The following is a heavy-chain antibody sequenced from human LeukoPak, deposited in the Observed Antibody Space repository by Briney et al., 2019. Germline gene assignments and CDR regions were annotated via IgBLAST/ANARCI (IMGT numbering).Heavy chain of an antibody. CDR3: VQDWAWGAFGY. V-gene: IGHV3-23*01. CDR1: GFTFSFYG. J-gene: IGHJ4*02. CDR2: ITGAGHT. Sequence: GGTLRLSCAASGFTFSFYGMNWVRQAPGKGLEWVSGITGAGHTYYADSVQGRFTIYRDNSKDTLYLQMNRLGAEDTAIYYCVQDWAWGAFGYWGQGTLVTVSS. D-gene: IGHD7-27*01.